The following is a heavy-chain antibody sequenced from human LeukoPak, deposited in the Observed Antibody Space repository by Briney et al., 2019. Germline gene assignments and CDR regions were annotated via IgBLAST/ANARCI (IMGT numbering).Heavy chain of an antibody. CDR2: IYHSGST. CDR1: GGSISSGGYS. Sequence: PSQTLFLTCAVSGGSISSGGYSWSWIRQPPGKGLEWIGYIYHSGSTYYNSSLKSRVTISVDRSKNQFSLKLSSVTAADTAVYYCARAKMATTHFDYWGQGTLVTVSS. J-gene: IGHJ4*02. D-gene: IGHD5-24*01. CDR3: ARAKMATTHFDY. V-gene: IGHV4-30-2*01.